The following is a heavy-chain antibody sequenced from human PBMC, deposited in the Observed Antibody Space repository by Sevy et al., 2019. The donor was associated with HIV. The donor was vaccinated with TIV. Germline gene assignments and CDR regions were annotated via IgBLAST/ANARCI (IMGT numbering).Heavy chain of an antibody. J-gene: IGHJ3*02. D-gene: IGHD3-22*01. V-gene: IGHV4-31*03. CDR1: GGSISSGGYY. CDR2: IYYSGST. CDR3: ARDLSQSDYYDSSGQGRSAFDI. Sequence: SETLSLTCTVSGGSISSGGYYWSWIRQHPGKGLEWIGYIYYSGSTYYNPSLKSRVTISVDTSKNQFSLKLSSVTAADTAVYYCARDLSQSDYYDSSGQGRSAFDIWGQGTMVTVSS.